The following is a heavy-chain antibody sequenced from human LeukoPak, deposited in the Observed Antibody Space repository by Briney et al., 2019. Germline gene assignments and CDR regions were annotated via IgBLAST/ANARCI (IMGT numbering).Heavy chain of an antibody. CDR3: ARRGSSREFTYYFDY. CDR2: IYYSGST. V-gene: IGHV4-39*01. Sequence: PSETLSLTCTVSGGSISSNSYYWGWIRQPPGKGLEWIGSIYYSGSTYYNPSLKSRVTISVDTSKNQFSLKLSSVTAADTAVYYCARRGSSREFTYYFDYWGQGTLVTVSS. D-gene: IGHD6-13*01. J-gene: IGHJ4*02. CDR1: GGSISSNSYY.